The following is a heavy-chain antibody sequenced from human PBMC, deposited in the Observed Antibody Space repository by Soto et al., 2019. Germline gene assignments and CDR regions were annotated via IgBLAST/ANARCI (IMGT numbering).Heavy chain of an antibody. CDR1: GSTFNNFA. Sequence: QVVLLQSGTEVKEPGSSVRVSCQVSGSTFNNFAFSWVRQAPGHGPEWMGGIVVDSNTAEYSQRFQDRVTITADTSTDTLYMELGSLTFEDTAVYYCARAIKRWEVNYYFDFWGQGTLVTVSS. D-gene: IGHD1-26*01. CDR2: IVVDSNTA. V-gene: IGHV1-69*06. CDR3: ARAIKRWEVNYYFDF. J-gene: IGHJ4*02.